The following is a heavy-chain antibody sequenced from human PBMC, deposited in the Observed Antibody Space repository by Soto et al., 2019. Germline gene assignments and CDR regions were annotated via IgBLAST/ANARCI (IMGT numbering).Heavy chain of an antibody. CDR3: ASRGSYGFFDY. Sequence: SVKVSCKASGGTFSSYAISWVRQAPGQGLEWMGGIIPIFGTANYAQKFQGRVTITADKSTSTAYMELSSLRSEDTAVYYCASRGSYGFFDYWGQGTLVTVSS. V-gene: IGHV1-69*06. CDR1: GGTFSSYA. J-gene: IGHJ4*02. D-gene: IGHD5-18*01. CDR2: IIPIFGTA.